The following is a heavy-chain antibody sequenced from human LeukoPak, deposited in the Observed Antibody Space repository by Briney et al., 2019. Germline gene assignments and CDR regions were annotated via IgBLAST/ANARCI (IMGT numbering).Heavy chain of an antibody. CDR2: ISSSSSYI. D-gene: IGHD6-19*01. CDR1: GFTFSSYA. V-gene: IGHV3-21*01. J-gene: IGHJ4*02. CDR3: AREEIAVAGFPDY. Sequence: GGSLRLSCAASGFTFSSYAMSWVRQAPGKGLEWVSAISSSSSYIYYADSVKGRFTISRDNAKNSLYLQMNGLRAEDTAVYYCAREEIAVAGFPDYWGQGTLVTVSS.